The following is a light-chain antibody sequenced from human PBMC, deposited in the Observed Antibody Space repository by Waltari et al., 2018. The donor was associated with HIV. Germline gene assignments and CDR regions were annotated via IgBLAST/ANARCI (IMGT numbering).Light chain of an antibody. V-gene: IGLV1-44*01. CDR2: NNS. Sequence: QPMLTQPPSASGLPGQRVTIPCSGPLYNIGKNTANWIQQFPGTAPQLLINNNSPRPSGVPDRFTGSKTGSSASLAIRGLQSEDEADYYCASWDDRLSGQGVFGGGTRLTVL. CDR3: ASWDDRLSGQGV. J-gene: IGLJ3*02. CDR1: LYNIGKNT.